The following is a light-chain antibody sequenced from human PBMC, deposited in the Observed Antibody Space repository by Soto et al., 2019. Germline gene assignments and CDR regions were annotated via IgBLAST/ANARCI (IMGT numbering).Light chain of an antibody. CDR1: QSVSSN. V-gene: IGKV3-11*01. Sequence: EIVLTQSPATLSLSPGERATLSCRASQSVSSNLAWYQQKPGQAPRLLIYDTSNRATGIPARFSGCGSGTDFTLTISSLDPEDFAVYYCQQRRNWPATFGGGTKVEIK. J-gene: IGKJ4*01. CDR2: DTS. CDR3: QQRRNWPAT.